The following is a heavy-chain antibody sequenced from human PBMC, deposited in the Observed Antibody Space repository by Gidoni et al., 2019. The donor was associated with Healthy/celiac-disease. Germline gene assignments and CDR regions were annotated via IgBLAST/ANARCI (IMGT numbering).Heavy chain of an antibody. CDR3: ARDLRGYSYGDWYFDL. D-gene: IGHD5-18*01. V-gene: IGHV4-4*07. Sequence: QVQLQASGPGLVKPSETLSLTCTVSGGSIISYYWSWIRQPAGKGLEWIGRIYTSGITNYNHSLKSRVTMSVDTSKNQFSLKLSSVTAADTAVYYCARDLRGYSYGDWYFDLWGRGTLVTVSS. CDR2: IYTSGIT. CDR1: GGSIISYY. J-gene: IGHJ2*01.